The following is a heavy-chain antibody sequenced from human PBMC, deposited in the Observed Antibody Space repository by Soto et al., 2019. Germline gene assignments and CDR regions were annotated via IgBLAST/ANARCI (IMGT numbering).Heavy chain of an antibody. CDR3: ARDSLYSSGWYDFGSYYYYGMDV. CDR1: SGTISSSNW. J-gene: IGHJ6*02. V-gene: IGHV4-4*02. D-gene: IGHD6-19*01. CDR2: IYHSGST. Sequence: PSETLSLTCAVSSGTISSSNWWTWVRQPPGKGLEWIGEIYHSGSTNYNPSLKSRVTISVDKSKNQFSLKLSSVTAADTAVYYCARDSLYSSGWYDFGSYYYYGMDVWGQGTTVTVSS.